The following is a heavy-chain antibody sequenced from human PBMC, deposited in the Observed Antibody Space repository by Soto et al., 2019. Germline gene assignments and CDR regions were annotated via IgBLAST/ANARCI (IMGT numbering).Heavy chain of an antibody. J-gene: IGHJ5*02. D-gene: IGHD6-6*01. CDR2: ISYDGSNK. V-gene: IGHV3-30*03. CDR3: ARIAAPPQFDP. Sequence: PGGSLRHSCAASVFTYSSSGMHWVRQAPGKGLEWVAVISYDGSNKYYADSVKGRFTISRDNSKNTLYLQMNSLGAEDTAVYYCARIAAPPQFDPWGQGTLVTVSS. CDR1: VFTYSSSG.